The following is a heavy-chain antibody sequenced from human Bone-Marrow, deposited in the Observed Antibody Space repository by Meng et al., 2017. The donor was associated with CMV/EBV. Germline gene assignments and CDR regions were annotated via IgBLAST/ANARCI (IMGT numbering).Heavy chain of an antibody. CDR3: ASESATYLGGRIYYHGMDV. D-gene: IGHD1-26*01. CDR1: GGSFNAYY. CDR2: INHSGST. J-gene: IGHJ6*02. Sequence: SETLSLTCTVYGGSFNAYYYNWFRQAPGKGLEWIGEINHSGSTNYNPSLKSRVTISVDKSKNQFSLRLTSVTAADTAVYYCASESATYLGGRIYYHGMDVWGQGTTVTFSS. V-gene: IGHV4-34*01.